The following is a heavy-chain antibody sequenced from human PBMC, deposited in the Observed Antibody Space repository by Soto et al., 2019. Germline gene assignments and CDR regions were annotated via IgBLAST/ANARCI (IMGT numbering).Heavy chain of an antibody. Sequence: SETLSLTCAVSGGSISSSNWWSWVRQPPGKGLEWIGEIYHSGSTNYNPSLKSRATISVDKSKNQFSLKLSSVTAADTAVYYCARVGGNPYYYYGMDVWGQGTTVTVSS. J-gene: IGHJ6*02. CDR3: ARVGGNPYYYYGMDV. CDR1: GGSISSSNW. D-gene: IGHD2-15*01. CDR2: IYHSGST. V-gene: IGHV4-4*02.